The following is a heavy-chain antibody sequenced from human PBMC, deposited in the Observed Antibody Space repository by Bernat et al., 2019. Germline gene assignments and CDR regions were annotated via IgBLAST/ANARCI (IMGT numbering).Heavy chain of an antibody. V-gene: IGHV3-7*01. CDR3: ARVYGSGPGEVYFDY. J-gene: IGHJ4*02. Sequence: EVQLVESGGGLVQPGGSLRLSCAASGFTFSSYWMSWVRQAPGKGLEWVANIKQDGSEKYYVDSVKGRFTISRDNAKNSLYLQMNSLRAEDTAVYYCARVYGSGPGEVYFDYWGQGTLVTVSS. CDR1: GFTFSSYW. D-gene: IGHD3-10*01. CDR2: IKQDGSEK.